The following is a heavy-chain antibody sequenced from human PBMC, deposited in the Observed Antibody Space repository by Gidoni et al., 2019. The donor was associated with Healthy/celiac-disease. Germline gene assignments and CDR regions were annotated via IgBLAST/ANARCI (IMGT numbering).Heavy chain of an antibody. V-gene: IGHV1-18*01. J-gene: IGHJ5*02. D-gene: IGHD3-10*01. CDR2: ISAYNGNT. CDR3: ARGSYYGSGSHNWFDP. Sequence: EWMGWISAYNGNTNYAQKLQGRVTMTTDTSTSTAYMELRSLRSDDTGVYYCARGSYYGSGSHNWFDPWGQGTLVTVSS.